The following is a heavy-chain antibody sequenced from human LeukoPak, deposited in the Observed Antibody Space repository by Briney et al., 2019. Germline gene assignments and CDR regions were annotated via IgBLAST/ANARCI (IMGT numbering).Heavy chain of an antibody. Sequence: GGSLRLSCAASGFTFSSYAMHWVRQAPGKGREGVAVISYDGSNKYYADSVKGRFTISRDNSKNTLYLQMNSLRAEDTAVYYCAIDCSSTSCYNWGQGTLVTVSS. CDR3: AIDCSSTSCYN. D-gene: IGHD2-2*01. CDR1: GFTFSSYA. J-gene: IGHJ4*02. CDR2: ISYDGSNK. V-gene: IGHV3-30-3*01.